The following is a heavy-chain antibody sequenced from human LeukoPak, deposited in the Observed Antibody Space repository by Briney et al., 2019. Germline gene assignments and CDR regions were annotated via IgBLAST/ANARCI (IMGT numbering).Heavy chain of an antibody. CDR3: ARTPNRYSYGLYHFDY. CDR2: INTDGSST. D-gene: IGHD5-18*01. V-gene: IGHV3-74*01. CDR1: GSTFSSYW. J-gene: IGHJ4*02. Sequence: GGSLRLSCAASGSTFSSYWMHWVRQAPGKGLVWVSRINTDGSSTSYADSVKGRFTISRDNAKNTLYLQMNSLRAEDTAVYYCARTPNRYSYGLYHFDYWGQGTLVTVSS.